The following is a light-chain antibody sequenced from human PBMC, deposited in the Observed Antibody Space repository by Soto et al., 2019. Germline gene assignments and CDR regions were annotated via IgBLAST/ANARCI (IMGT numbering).Light chain of an antibody. Sequence: EIVMTQSAATLSKSPGESATFSCRASQSISTKLAWYQQRPGQAPRLLTYGASTGATGIPARFSGSGSGTEFTLTISSLQSEDFAVYYCQQYSDWVWTFGQGTKVDIK. V-gene: IGKV3-15*01. CDR1: QSISTK. CDR2: GAS. CDR3: QQYSDWVWT. J-gene: IGKJ1*01.